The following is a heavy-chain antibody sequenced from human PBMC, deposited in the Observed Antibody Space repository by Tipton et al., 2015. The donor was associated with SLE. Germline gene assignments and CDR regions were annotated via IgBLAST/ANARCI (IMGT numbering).Heavy chain of an antibody. CDR2: INHSGST. CDR1: GGSFSGYY. Sequence: TLSLTCAFYGGSFSGYYWIWIRQPPGKGLEWIGEINHSGSTNYNPALKSRVTLSVDTSKNQFSLKLRSVTAADTAVYYCASRGAAAAPGWYFDLWGRGTLVTVSS. D-gene: IGHD6-13*01. CDR3: ASRGAAAAPGWYFDL. V-gene: IGHV4-34*01. J-gene: IGHJ2*01.